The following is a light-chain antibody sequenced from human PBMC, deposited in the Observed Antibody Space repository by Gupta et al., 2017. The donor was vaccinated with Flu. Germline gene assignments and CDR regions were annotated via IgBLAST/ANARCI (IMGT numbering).Light chain of an antibody. V-gene: IGLV2-14*03. CDR3: NSYTISATWV. J-gene: IGLJ3*02. Sequence: SITSSCPGSSNDVGATKYVSWYQQHPGQAPKLLIYDVSNRPAGVSSRFSGSKSGSTASLTISGLQTEDEADYYCNSYTISATWVFGGGTKLTVL. CDR2: DVS. CDR1: SNDVGATKY.